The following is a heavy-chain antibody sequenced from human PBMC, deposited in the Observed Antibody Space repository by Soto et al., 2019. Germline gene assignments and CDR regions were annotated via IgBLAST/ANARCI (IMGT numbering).Heavy chain of an antibody. CDR1: GGSISSYY. Sequence: SETLSLTCTVSGGSISSYYWSWIRQPAGKGLEWIGRIYTSGSTNYNPSLKSRVTMSVDTSKNQFSLKLSSVTAADTAVYYCARVVFRGSSNNWFDTWGQGTLVTVSS. V-gene: IGHV4-4*07. D-gene: IGHD6-19*01. CDR3: ARVVFRGSSNNWFDT. J-gene: IGHJ5*02. CDR2: IYTSGST.